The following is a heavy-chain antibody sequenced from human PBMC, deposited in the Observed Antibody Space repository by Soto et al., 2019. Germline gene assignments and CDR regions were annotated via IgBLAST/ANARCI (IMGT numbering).Heavy chain of an antibody. J-gene: IGHJ6*02. V-gene: IGHV1-2*02. D-gene: IGHD3-3*01. CDR3: ARDGYYYFWICYIPSYSDYGIDA. Sequence: ASGKVSCKASGYTFTGYYMHWVRQAPGQGLEWMGWINPNSGGTNYAQKFQGRVTMTRDTSISTAYMELSRLRSDDTAVYYCARDGYYYFWICYIPSYSDYGIDAWSQAAKVTV. CDR1: GYTFTGYY. CDR2: INPNSGGT.